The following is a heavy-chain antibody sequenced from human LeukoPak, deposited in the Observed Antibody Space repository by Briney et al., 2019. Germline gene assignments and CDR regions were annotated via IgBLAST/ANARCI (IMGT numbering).Heavy chain of an antibody. CDR3: ARDRVLHYFDY. Sequence: GGSLRLSCAASAFTFNNYGMHWVRQAPGKGLEWVAVIWYDGSDKYYADSVKGRFTVSRDNSKNTLYLQMTSLRADDTAVYYCARDRVLHYFDYWGQGALVTVSS. D-gene: IGHD3-16*01. CDR1: AFTFNNYG. CDR2: IWYDGSDK. V-gene: IGHV3-33*08. J-gene: IGHJ4*02.